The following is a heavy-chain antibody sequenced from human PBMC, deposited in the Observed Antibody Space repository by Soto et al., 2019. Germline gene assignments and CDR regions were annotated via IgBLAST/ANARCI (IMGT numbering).Heavy chain of an antibody. CDR2: INHSGST. CDR3: ARQYSSGSRNWFDP. V-gene: IGHV4-34*01. CDR1: GGSFSGYY. Sequence: SETLSLTCAVYGGSFSGYYWSWIRQPPGKGLEWIGEINHSGSTNYNPSLKSRVTISVDTSKNQFSLKLSSVTAADTAVFYCARQYSSGSRNWFDPWGQGTLVTVSS. D-gene: IGHD6-19*01. J-gene: IGHJ5*02.